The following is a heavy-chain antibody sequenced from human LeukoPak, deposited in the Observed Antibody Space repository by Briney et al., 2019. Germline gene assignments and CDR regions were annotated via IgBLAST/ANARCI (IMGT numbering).Heavy chain of an antibody. CDR2: ISSSGSTI. J-gene: IGHJ4*02. V-gene: IGHV3-11*01. CDR3: ARDLPVITMVRGVPDFDY. CDR1: GFTFSDYY. D-gene: IGHD3-10*01. Sequence: GGSLRLSCAASGFTFSDYYMSWIRQAPGKGLEWVSYISSSGSTIYYADPVKGRFTISRDNAKNSLYLQMNSLRAEDTAVYYCARDLPVITMVRGVPDFDYWGQGTLVTVSS.